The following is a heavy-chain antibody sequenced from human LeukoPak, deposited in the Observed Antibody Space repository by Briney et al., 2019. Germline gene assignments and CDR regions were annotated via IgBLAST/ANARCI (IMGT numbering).Heavy chain of an antibody. Sequence: PGGSLRLSCAASGFTFSSYAMSWVRQAPGKGLEWVSAISGSGGSTYYAASVKGRFTISRDNSKNTLYLQMNSLRAEDTAVYYCAKDRFRTTGTSSMDVWGKGTTVTVSS. J-gene: IGHJ6*04. D-gene: IGHD1-1*01. V-gene: IGHV3-23*01. CDR3: AKDRFRTTGTSSMDV. CDR1: GFTFSSYA. CDR2: ISGSGGST.